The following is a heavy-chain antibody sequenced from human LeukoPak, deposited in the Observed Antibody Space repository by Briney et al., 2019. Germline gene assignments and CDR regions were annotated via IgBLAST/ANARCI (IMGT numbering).Heavy chain of an antibody. Sequence: TLPSPSPVLGGSFINYYYSWARQPPGKGLEWIGYIYYSGSINYNPSLKSRVTISVDTSKNQFSLNLSSVTAAHTAVYYCARHGDQSDYDFWSGSAYYYHGMYVSGAGATVTVSS. J-gene: IGHJ6*01. CDR3: ARHGDQSDYDFWSGSAYYYHGMYV. CDR2: IYYSGSI. D-gene: IGHD3-3*01. V-gene: IGHV4-59*08. CDR1: GGSFINYY.